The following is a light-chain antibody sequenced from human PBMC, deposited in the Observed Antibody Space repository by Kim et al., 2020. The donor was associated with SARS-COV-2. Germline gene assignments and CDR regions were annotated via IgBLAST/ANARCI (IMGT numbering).Light chain of an antibody. Sequence: DIQMTQSPSSLSASVGDRVTITCRASQSISSCLIWYQQKPGKAPKLLISSASTLQSGVPSRFSGSGSGTDFTLTISSLQPEDFATYYCQQADSTPLTFGRGTKVDIK. CDR2: SAS. CDR1: QSISSC. J-gene: IGKJ4*01. CDR3: QQADSTPLT. V-gene: IGKV1-39*01.